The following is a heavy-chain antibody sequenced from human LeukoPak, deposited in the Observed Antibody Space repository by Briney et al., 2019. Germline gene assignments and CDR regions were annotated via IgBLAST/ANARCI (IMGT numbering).Heavy chain of an antibody. CDR3: ARGPYYGSGSYYNGDFDY. D-gene: IGHD3-10*01. V-gene: IGHV4-34*01. J-gene: IGHJ4*02. CDR2: INHSGST. CDR1: GGSFSGYY. Sequence: SETLSLTCAVYGGSFSGYYWSWIRQPPGKGLEWIGEINHSGSTNYNPSLKSRVTISVDTSKNQFSLKLSSVTAADTAVYHCARGPYYGSGSYYNGDFDYWGQGTLVTVSS.